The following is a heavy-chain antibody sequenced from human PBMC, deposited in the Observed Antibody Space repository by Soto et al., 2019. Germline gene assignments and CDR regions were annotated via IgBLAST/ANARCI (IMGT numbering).Heavy chain of an antibody. Sequence: QVQLVESGGGVVQPGRSLRLSCAASGFTFSTYAMHWVRQAPGKGLEWVAVISYDGSNKYYADSVKGRFTISRDNSKNTLYLQMDSLRAEDTALYYCARDQSSGWTGESDYWGQGTLVTVSS. CDR1: GFTFSTYA. J-gene: IGHJ4*02. CDR2: ISYDGSNK. CDR3: ARDQSSGWTGESDY. V-gene: IGHV3-30*01. D-gene: IGHD6-19*01.